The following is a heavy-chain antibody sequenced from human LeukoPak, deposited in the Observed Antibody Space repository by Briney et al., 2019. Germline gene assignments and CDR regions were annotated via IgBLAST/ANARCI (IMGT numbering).Heavy chain of an antibody. Sequence: PGGSLRLSCAASGFTVSSNYMNWVRQAPGKGLEWVSVIYSGGSTYYGDSVKSRFTISRDNSKNTLYLQMNSLRAEDTAVYYCASSRYCSGGSCYFDYWGQGTLVTVSS. J-gene: IGHJ4*02. CDR2: IYSGGST. CDR1: GFTVSSNY. CDR3: ASSRYCSGGSCYFDY. D-gene: IGHD2-15*01. V-gene: IGHV3-53*01.